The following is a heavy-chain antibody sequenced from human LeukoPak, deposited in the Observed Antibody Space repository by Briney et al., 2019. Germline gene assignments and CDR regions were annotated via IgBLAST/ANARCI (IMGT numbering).Heavy chain of an antibody. J-gene: IGHJ3*02. CDR3: ARRRSGSKGAFDI. Sequence: SETLSFTCAVYGGSFSGYYWSWIRPPPGKGREWIGETNHSGRTNYNTSLKSRVTTSAHASKKQFFLMLSSVTAADTAVYYSARRRSGSKGAFDIWGQGTMVTVSS. CDR2: TNHSGRT. D-gene: IGHD1-26*01. V-gene: IGHV4-34*01. CDR1: GGSFSGYY.